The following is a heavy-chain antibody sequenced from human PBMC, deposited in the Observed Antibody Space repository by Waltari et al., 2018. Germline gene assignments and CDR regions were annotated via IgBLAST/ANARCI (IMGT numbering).Heavy chain of an antibody. D-gene: IGHD1-26*01. J-gene: IGHJ6*02. Sequence: EVQMVESGGGLVKPGGSLRLSCAASGFTVSAFSMTWVRQAPGKGLQWVAFISSASDDSYSADSLKGRFIISRDDSKNSLHLQMHSLRAEDTAVYYCARGRTHSGSQRNYYGMDVWGQGTTVTVSS. V-gene: IGHV3-21*02. CDR1: GFTVSAFS. CDR3: ARGRTHSGSQRNYYGMDV. CDR2: ISSASDDS.